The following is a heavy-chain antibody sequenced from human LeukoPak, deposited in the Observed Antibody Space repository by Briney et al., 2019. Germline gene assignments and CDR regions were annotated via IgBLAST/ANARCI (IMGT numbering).Heavy chain of an antibody. V-gene: IGHV3-21*01. CDR2: ISSSSNYI. Sequence: GGSLTLSCAASGFPLCRHRMNWVRQAPGKGLEWVSAISSSSNYIYYADSVKGRFTIHRHNARNPLYLQMNNRKGEDPAVDYCARETYCGGDCYVQYYFDCWGQGTLATVSS. J-gene: IGHJ4*02. D-gene: IGHD2-21*02. CDR1: GFPLCRHR. CDR3: ARETYCGGDCYVQYYFDC.